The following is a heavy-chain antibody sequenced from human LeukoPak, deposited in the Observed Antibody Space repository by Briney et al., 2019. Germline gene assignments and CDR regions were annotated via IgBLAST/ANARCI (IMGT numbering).Heavy chain of an antibody. Sequence: PGGSLRLSCAASGFTFDDYAMHWVRQAPGKGLEWVSGISWNSGSIGYADSVKGRFTISRDNAKNSLYLQMNSLRAEDTALYYCAKDRIHKWEPRECHYDYWGQGTLVTVSS. J-gene: IGHJ4*02. V-gene: IGHV3-9*01. CDR2: ISWNSGSI. CDR3: AKDRIHKWEPRECHYDY. D-gene: IGHD1-26*01. CDR1: GFTFDDYA.